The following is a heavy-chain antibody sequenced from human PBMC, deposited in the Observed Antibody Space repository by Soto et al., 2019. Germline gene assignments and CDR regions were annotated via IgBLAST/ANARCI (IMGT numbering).Heavy chain of an antibody. D-gene: IGHD5-12*01. Sequence: SETLSLTCTVSGGSISSYYWSWIRQPPGKGLEWIGYIYYSGSTNYNPSLKSRVTISVDTSKNQFSLKLSSVTAADTXXXXXXGRRMGIAAEKTPPDKRGYSGYDLGESIDYWGQGTLVTVSS. CDR3: XGRRMGIAAEKTPPDKRGYSGYDLGESIDY. J-gene: IGHJ4*02. CDR2: IYYSGST. CDR1: GGSISSYY. V-gene: IGHV4-59*08.